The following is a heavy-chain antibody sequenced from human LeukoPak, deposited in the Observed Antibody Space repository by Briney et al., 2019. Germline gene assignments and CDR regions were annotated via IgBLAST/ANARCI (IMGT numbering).Heavy chain of an antibody. J-gene: IGHJ3*02. CDR3: VRDDGNRTGSTYYDAFDI. CDR1: GFTFNKYW. D-gene: IGHD2/OR15-2a*01. V-gene: IGHV3-7*03. Sequence: PGGSLRLSCVASGFTFNKYWMIWVRQAPGKGLEWVANVNRDGYEKHYVDSVEGRFAISRDNAKNSLYLQMNSLRNEDTAVYYCVRDDGNRTGSTYYDAFDIWGQGTLVTVSS. CDR2: VNRDGYEK.